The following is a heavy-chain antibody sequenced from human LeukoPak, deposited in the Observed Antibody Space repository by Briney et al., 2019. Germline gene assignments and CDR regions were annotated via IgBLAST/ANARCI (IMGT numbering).Heavy chain of an antibody. CDR2: ISSSGSTI. CDR1: GFTFSSYE. CDR3: ASESFDGDYAY. D-gene: IGHD4-17*01. Sequence: GGSLRLSCAASGFTFSSYEMHWVRQAPGKGLEWVSYISSSGSTIYYADSVKGRFTISRDNAKNSLYLQMNSLRAEDTAVYYCASESFDGDYAYWGQGTLVTVSS. J-gene: IGHJ4*02. V-gene: IGHV3-48*03.